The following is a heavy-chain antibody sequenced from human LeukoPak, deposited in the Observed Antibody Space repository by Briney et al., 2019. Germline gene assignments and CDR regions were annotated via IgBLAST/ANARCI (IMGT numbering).Heavy chain of an antibody. Sequence: SGPTLVNPTQTLTLTCTFSGFSLSTSGVGVGWIRQPPGKALEWLALIYWDDDKRYSPSLKSRHTITKDTSKNQVVLTMTNMDPVDTATYYCARAVVYYYDSSGYYEVKYYFDYWGQGTLVTVSS. V-gene: IGHV2-5*02. CDR1: GFSLSTSGVG. D-gene: IGHD3-22*01. CDR2: IYWDDDK. J-gene: IGHJ4*02. CDR3: ARAVVYYYDSSGYYEVKYYFDY.